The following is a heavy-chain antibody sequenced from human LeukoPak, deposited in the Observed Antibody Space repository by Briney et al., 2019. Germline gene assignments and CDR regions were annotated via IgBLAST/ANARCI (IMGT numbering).Heavy chain of an antibody. CDR3: ASSLYDFWSGYENAHFDY. CDR1: GGSISSYY. Sequence: KPSETLSLTCTVSGGSISSYYWSWIRQPPGKGLEWIGYIYYSGSTNYNPSLKSRVTISVDTSKNQFSLKLSSVTAADTAVYYCASSLYDFWSGYENAHFDYWGQGTLVTVSS. J-gene: IGHJ4*02. CDR2: IYYSGST. D-gene: IGHD3-3*01. V-gene: IGHV4-59*12.